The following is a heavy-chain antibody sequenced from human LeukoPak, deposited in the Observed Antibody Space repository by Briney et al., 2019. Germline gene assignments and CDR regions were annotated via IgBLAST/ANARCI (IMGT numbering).Heavy chain of an antibody. CDR3: AKSWGVEYSSGFYIGVDY. CDR2: IKQDGSEK. D-gene: IGHD3-22*01. V-gene: IGHV3-7*01. J-gene: IGHJ4*02. CDR1: GFTFSDHW. Sequence: GGSLRLSCAASGFTFSDHWMTWVRQAPGKGLELVANIKQDGSEKYYVDSVRGRFTISRDNSKSTVYLQMNSLRAEDTAVFYCAKSWGVEYSSGFYIGVDYWGQGTLVTVSS.